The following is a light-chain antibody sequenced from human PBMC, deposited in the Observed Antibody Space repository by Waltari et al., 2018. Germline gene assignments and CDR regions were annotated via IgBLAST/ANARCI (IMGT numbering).Light chain of an antibody. CDR3: QAGGDGTGV. CDR2: VNTDGSH. J-gene: IGLJ3*02. Sequence: QLVLTQSPSASASLGASVKLTCTLSSGHSTNVIAWLQKRPEKCPRFVMKVNTDGSHGKGDGIRDRGSGSSSAAERYLMSCSLQSEDEADYYSQAGGDGTGVFGGGTNL. CDR1: SGHSTNV. V-gene: IGLV4-69*01.